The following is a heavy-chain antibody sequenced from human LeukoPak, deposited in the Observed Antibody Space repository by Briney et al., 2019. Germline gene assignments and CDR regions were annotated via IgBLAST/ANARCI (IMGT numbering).Heavy chain of an antibody. J-gene: IGHJ3*02. CDR1: GGSISSGAYY. CDR2: IYYRGRT. Sequence: PSETLSLTCTVSGGSISSGAYYWRWVRQPPGKGLEWLGYIYYRGRTSYTPSLKSRITISVDTSKNQFSLKLSSVTAADTAVYYCARVSVSGWADFASAFEIWGQGIMVTVSS. D-gene: IGHD3-3*01. V-gene: IGHV4-30-4*08. CDR3: ARVSVSGWADFASAFEI.